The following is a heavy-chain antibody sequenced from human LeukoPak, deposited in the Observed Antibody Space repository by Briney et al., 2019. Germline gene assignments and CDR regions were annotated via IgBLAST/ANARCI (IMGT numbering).Heavy chain of an antibody. V-gene: IGHV4/OR15-8*01. D-gene: IGHD3-16*02. CDR2: IHHEGRI. Sequence: SETLSLTCDVSGGSIQSTNWWNWVRPPPGKGLEWNGEIHHEGRINYKPSLKRRVTLTVEKSKTQFSLRLNSVTAADTAMYYCSRSHDHLCGNYPDYWGQGTLVTVSS. CDR3: SRSHDHLCGNYPDY. CDR1: GGSIQSTNW. J-gene: IGHJ4*02.